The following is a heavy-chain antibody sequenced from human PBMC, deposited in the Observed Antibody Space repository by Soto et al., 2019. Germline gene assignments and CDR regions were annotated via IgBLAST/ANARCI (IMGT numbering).Heavy chain of an antibody. D-gene: IGHD3-10*01. Sequence: PSETQSLTCTVSGASVSSYYWSWIRQPPGKGLEWLGYILYTGNTNYNPSLKSRVTMSVDTSKNQVSLKLSAVTAADTAVYFCARAAYGSGSYYAPYYYYAMDVWGQGTTVTVSS. J-gene: IGHJ6*02. V-gene: IGHV4-59*02. CDR3: ARAAYGSGSYYAPYYYYAMDV. CDR1: GASVSSYY. CDR2: ILYTGNT.